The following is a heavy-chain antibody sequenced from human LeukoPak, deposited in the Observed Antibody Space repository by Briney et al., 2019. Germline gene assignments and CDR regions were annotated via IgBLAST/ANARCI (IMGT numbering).Heavy chain of an antibody. CDR2: INPDSGGT. J-gene: IGHJ3*02. Sequence: ASVKVSCKASGYTFTGYYIHWVRQAPGQGLGWMGWINPDSGGTNYAQKFQGGVTMTRDTSISTAYMELSRLRSDDTAVYYCAGDGLGGSGAFDIWGQGTMVTVSS. CDR3: AGDGLGGSGAFDI. D-gene: IGHD3-16*01. CDR1: GYTFTGYY. V-gene: IGHV1-2*02.